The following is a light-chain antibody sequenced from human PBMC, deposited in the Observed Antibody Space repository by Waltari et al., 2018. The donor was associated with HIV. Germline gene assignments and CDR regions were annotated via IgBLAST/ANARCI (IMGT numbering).Light chain of an antibody. J-gene: IGKJ1*01. CDR2: NAS. CDR3: QQYDGWPRT. CDR1: HNVRTN. Sequence: EAVMTQSPAILSVSPGERATLSCRSSHNVRTNLAWYQQKPGQTPRLVIFNASTRATGIPARFSGSVSGTTFSIIIAHIQTEDFVDYYCQQYDGWPRTFGQGTKVEI. V-gene: IGKV3-15*01.